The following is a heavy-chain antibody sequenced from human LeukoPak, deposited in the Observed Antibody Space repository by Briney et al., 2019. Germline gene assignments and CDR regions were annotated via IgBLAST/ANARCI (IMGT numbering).Heavy chain of an antibody. CDR3: ARDVGAHDYGDYLWFDP. D-gene: IGHD4-17*01. V-gene: IGHV3-48*01. CDR2: ISSGGSIT. Sequence: GGSLRLSCVVSGFTFSNYNMNWVRQAPGKGLEWVSYISSGGSITYYADSVKGRFTISRDNAKNSLYLQMNSLRAEDTAVYYCARDVGAHDYGDYLWFDPWGQGTLVTVSS. J-gene: IGHJ5*02. CDR1: GFTFSNYN.